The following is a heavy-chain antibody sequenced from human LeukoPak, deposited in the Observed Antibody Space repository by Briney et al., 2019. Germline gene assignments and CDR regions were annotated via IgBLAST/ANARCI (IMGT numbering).Heavy chain of an antibody. CDR3: ARGVGPPAYCGGDCFSGYFDL. CDR1: GYTFTNYY. D-gene: IGHD2-21*01. Sequence: ASVKVSCKASGYTFTNYYMHWVRQAPGQGLEWMGIINPSDGSTGYAQKFQGRVTMTRDTSTSTVYMELSSLRSEDTAVYYCARGVGPPAYCGGDCFSGYFDLWGRGTLVTVSS. V-gene: IGHV1-46*03. CDR2: INPSDGST. J-gene: IGHJ2*01.